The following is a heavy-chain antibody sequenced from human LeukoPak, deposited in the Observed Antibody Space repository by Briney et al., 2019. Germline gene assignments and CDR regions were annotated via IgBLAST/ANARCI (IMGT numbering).Heavy chain of an antibody. V-gene: IGHV3-23*01. CDR2: ISGSGGST. Sequence: SGGSLRLSCAASGFTFGSYAMSWVRQAPGKGLEWVSAISGSGGSTYYADSVKGRFTISRDNSKNTLYLQMNSLRAEDTAVYYCAKDYSSGWYRGYFGYWGQGTLVTVSS. J-gene: IGHJ4*02. CDR3: AKDYSSGWYRGYFGY. D-gene: IGHD6-19*01. CDR1: GFTFGSYA.